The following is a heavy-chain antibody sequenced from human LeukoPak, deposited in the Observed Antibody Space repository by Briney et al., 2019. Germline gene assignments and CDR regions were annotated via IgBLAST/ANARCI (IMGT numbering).Heavy chain of an antibody. J-gene: IGHJ5*02. CDR3: ARGPHRRTYDRDNWFDP. D-gene: IGHD3-10*02. V-gene: IGHV1-46*01. CDR2: INPSGGST. Sequence: GASVKVSCKASGYTFINYYMHWVRQAPGQGLEWMGIINPSGGSTSCGQKFQGRVTMTRDMSTSTFYMELSSLRFEDTAVYYCARGPHRRTYDRDNWFDPWGQGTLVTVSS. CDR1: GYTFINYY.